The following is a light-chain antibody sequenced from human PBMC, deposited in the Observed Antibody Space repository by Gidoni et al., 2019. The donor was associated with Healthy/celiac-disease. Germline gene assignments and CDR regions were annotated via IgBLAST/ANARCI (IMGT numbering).Light chain of an antibody. CDR1: PCISSY. Sequence: NQFTQSPSSLSASVGDRVTITGRARPCISSYLAWYQQKPGKAPKLLIHAAYTLHSGVPSRVSGSGSGTDFTLTLSSLHPEDLATYFCQQLHSYPPLHTFGQGTKLEIK. CDR3: QQLHSYPPLHT. J-gene: IGKJ2*01. V-gene: IGKV1-9*01. CDR2: AAY.